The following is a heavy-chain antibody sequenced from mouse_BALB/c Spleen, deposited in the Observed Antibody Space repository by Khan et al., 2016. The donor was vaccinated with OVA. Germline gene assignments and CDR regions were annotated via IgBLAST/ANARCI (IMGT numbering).Heavy chain of an antibody. V-gene: IGHV5-6-5*01. CDR2: ISSGGST. CDR1: GFTFSNYA. J-gene: IGHJ3*01. Sequence: EVELVESGGGLVKPGGSLKLSCAASGFTFSNYAMSWVRRTPEKRLEWVASISSGGSTYYPDSVKGRFTISRDNARNILYLQMSSLRSEDTAMYYCARDYWFAYWGQGTLGTVSA. CDR3: ARDYWFAY.